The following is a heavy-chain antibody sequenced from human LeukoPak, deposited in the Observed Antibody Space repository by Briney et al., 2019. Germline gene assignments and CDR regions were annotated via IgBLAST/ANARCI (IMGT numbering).Heavy chain of an antibody. V-gene: IGHV3-9*01. J-gene: IGHJ4*02. D-gene: IGHD3-22*01. Sequence: GRSLRLSCAASGFTFDDYAMYWVRQAPGKGLEWVSGISWNSGSIGYADSVKGRFTISRDNAKNSLYLQMNSLRAEDTALYYCAKAPSMIAPPDYWGLGTLVTVSS. CDR3: AKAPSMIAPPDY. CDR2: ISWNSGSI. CDR1: GFTFDDYA.